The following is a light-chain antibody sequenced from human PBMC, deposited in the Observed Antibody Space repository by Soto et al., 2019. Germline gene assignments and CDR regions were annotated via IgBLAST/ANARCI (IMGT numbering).Light chain of an antibody. Sequence: DIQMTQSPATLSASVGDRGTITCRARESISSWMAWYQQEPGKAPKLLSYKASSLGSGVPSRCRGSGSGTEFTLTSSSLQPDDVASYYCQPYNDYPWTFGQGTKVEIK. J-gene: IGKJ1*01. CDR2: KAS. CDR1: ESISSW. CDR3: QPYNDYPWT. V-gene: IGKV1-5*03.